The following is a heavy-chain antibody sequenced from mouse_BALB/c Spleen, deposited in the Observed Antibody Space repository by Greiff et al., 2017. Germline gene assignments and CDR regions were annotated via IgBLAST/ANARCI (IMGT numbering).Heavy chain of an antibody. D-gene: IGHD2-14*01. CDR1: GFTFSSYA. J-gene: IGHJ2*01. CDR2: ISSGGSYT. Sequence: EVKLMESGGGLVKPGGSLKLSCAASGFTFSSYAMSWVRQSPEKRLEWVAEISSGGSYTYYPDTVTGRFTISRDNAKNTLYLEMSSLRSEDTAMYYCARVEVRGFDYWGQGTTRTVSS. V-gene: IGHV5-9-4*01. CDR3: ARVEVRGFDY.